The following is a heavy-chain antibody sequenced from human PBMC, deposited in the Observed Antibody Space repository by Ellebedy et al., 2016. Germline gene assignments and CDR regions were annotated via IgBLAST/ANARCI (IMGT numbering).Heavy chain of an antibody. CDR3: ATTLMGSITMVRGVIYFDY. Sequence: SETLSLTXAVYGGSFSGYYWSWIRQPPGKGLEWIGEINHSGSTNYNPSLKSRVTISVDTSKNQFSLKLSSVTAADTAVYYCATTLMGSITMVRGVIYFDYWGQGTLVTVSS. D-gene: IGHD3-10*01. CDR2: INHSGST. V-gene: IGHV4-34*01. CDR1: GGSFSGYY. J-gene: IGHJ4*02.